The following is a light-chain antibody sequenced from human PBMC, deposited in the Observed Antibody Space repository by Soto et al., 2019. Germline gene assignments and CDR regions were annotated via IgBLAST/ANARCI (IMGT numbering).Light chain of an antibody. CDR2: GAS. Sequence: IQMPQSPSTLSSSVGDRVTITFLASQSISSWLAWYQQKPGKAPRLLIYGASSWESGVPARFSGSGSGTEFTLSISSLEPDDFAAYYCQHYGRSPCKFGGGTKXXIK. J-gene: IGKJ4*02. CDR3: QHYGRSPCK. V-gene: IGKV1-5*01. CDR1: QSISSW.